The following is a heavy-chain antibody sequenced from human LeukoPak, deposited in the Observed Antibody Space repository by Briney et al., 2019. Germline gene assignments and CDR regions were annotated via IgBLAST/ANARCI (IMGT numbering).Heavy chain of an antibody. J-gene: IGHJ6*02. CDR1: GGSFSGYY. V-gene: IGHV4-34*01. Sequence: SETLSLTCAVYGGSFSGYYWSWIRQPPGKGLEWIGEINHSGSTNYNPSLKSRVTISVDTSKNQFSLKLSSVTAADTAVYYCARGRATGMDVWGQGTAVTVSS. CDR2: INHSGST. CDR3: ARGRATGMDV.